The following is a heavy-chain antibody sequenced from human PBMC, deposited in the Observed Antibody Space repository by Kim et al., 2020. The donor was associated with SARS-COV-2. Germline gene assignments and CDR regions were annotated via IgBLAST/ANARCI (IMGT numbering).Heavy chain of an antibody. CDR2: IYSGGSST. D-gene: IGHD3-10*01. CDR1: GFTFSSYA. CDR3: AKDRGGYYGSGSYPSLNYYYSYGMDV. Sequence: GGSLRLSCAASGFTFSSYAMSWVRQAPGKGLEWVSVIYSGGSSTYYADSVKGRFTISRDNSKNTLYLQMNSLRAEDTAVYYCAKDRGGYYGSGSYPSLNYYYSYGMDVWGQGTTVTVSS. V-gene: IGHV3-23*03. J-gene: IGHJ6*02.